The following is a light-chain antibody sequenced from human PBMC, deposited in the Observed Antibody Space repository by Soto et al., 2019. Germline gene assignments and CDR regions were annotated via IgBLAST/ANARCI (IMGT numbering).Light chain of an antibody. CDR1: RDIDNS. J-gene: IGKJ1*01. CDR3: QKYNKAPWI. Sequence: DIQVTQSPPSLSASVGDRVTITCRASRDIDNSLAWYQQVPGKAPKLLIYAASTLQSGVPSRFRGSGSGTSFILTITSLHPEDVATYYCQKYNKAPWIFGQGTKVEV. V-gene: IGKV1-27*01. CDR2: AAS.